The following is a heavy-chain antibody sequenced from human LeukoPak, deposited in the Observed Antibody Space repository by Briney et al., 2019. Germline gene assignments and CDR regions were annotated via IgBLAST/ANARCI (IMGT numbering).Heavy chain of an antibody. D-gene: IGHD4-23*01. CDR2: IYYSGNT. CDR3: AKVSLRWWGYVDY. CDR1: GGSFSGYY. J-gene: IGHJ4*02. Sequence: SETLSLTCAVYGGSFSGYYWSWIRQPPGKGLEWIGYIYYSGNTNYNPSLKSRVTISVDTPKNQFSLKLSSVTAADTAVYYCAKVSLRWWGYVDYWGQGTLVTVSS. V-gene: IGHV4-59*08.